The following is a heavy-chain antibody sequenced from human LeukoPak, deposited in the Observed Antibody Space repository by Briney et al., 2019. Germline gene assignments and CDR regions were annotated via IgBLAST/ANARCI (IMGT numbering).Heavy chain of an antibody. CDR2: ISGSGGST. J-gene: IGHJ5*02. CDR1: GFTFSSYA. Sequence: GGSLRLSCAASGFTFSSYAMSWVRQAPGKGLEWVSAISGSGGSTYYADSVKGRFTISRDNSKNTLYLQMNSLRAEDTAVYHCAKGTLVRGVIDWFDPWGQGTLVTVSS. CDR3: AKGTLVRGVIDWFDP. V-gene: IGHV3-23*01. D-gene: IGHD3-10*01.